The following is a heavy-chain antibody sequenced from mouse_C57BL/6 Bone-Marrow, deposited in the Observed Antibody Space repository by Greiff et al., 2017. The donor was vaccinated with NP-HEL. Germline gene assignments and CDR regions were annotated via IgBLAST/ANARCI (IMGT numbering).Heavy chain of an antibody. CDR1: GYTFTSYW. D-gene: IGHD1-1*01. V-gene: IGHV1-72*01. CDR3: ASRGDYGRGYFDY. Sequence: QVQLQQPGAELVKPGASVKLSCKASGYTFTSYWMHWVKQRPGRGLEWIGRIDPDSGGTKYNEKFKSKATLTVDKPTSTAYMQRSSLTSDDSAVYYCASRGDYGRGYFDYWGQGTTLTVSS. J-gene: IGHJ2*01. CDR2: IDPDSGGT.